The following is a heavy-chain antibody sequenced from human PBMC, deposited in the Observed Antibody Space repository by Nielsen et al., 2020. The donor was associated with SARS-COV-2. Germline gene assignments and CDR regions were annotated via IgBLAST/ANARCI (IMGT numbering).Heavy chain of an antibody. D-gene: IGHD3-22*01. CDR1: GFTFSSYG. J-gene: IGHJ3*02. V-gene: IGHV3-33*06. Sequence: GESLKISCAASGFTFSSYGIHWVRQAPGKGLEWVAVIWYDGTNKYYADSVKGRFTISRDNSKNTLYLQMNSLRAEDTAVYYCAKLAKYYYDSSGYKGAFDIWGQGTMVTVSS. CDR2: IWYDGTNK. CDR3: AKLAKYYYDSSGYKGAFDI.